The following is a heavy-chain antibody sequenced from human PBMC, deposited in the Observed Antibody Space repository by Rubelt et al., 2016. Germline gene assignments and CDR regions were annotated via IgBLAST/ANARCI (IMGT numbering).Heavy chain of an antibody. D-gene: IGHD5-24*01. V-gene: IGHV1-18*01. J-gene: IGHJ3*02. CDR3: ARRDGYNWDDAFDI. Sequence: QVQLVQSGAEVKKPGASVKVSCKASGYTFTSYGISWVRQAPGQGLEWTGWISASTGNTNYEQKLQGRVTMTTDTSTSTAYMELRSLRSDDTAVYYCARRDGYNWDDAFDIWGQGTMVTVSS. CDR2: ISASTGNT. CDR1: GYTFTSYG.